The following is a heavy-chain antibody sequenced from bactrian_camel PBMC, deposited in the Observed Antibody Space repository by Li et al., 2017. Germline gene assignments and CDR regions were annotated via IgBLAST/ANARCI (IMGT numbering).Heavy chain of an antibody. Sequence: DVQLVESGGGSVQPGGSLRLACTASGFIFSSYAMYWVRQAPGKGLEWVSWISDDGVTTAYGDSVKGRFTISRDNAKNTVYLQMNSLKPEDTAVYYCVRSGPGAVIATAGGFGYWGQGTQVTVS. CDR2: ISDDGVTT. CDR1: GFIFSSYA. D-gene: IGHD4*01. V-gene: IGHV3S35*01. J-gene: IGHJ6*01. CDR3: VRSGPGAVIATAGGFGY.